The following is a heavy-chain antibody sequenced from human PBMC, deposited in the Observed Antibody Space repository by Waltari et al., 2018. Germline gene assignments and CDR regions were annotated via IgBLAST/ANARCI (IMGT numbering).Heavy chain of an antibody. CDR1: GGTFKSQA. J-gene: IGHJ6*01. V-gene: IGHV1-69*01. CDR2: IFVSFGTA. CDR3: ASLNYASGGYYYGMDV. D-gene: IGHD3-10*01. Sequence: QVQLEQSGAEVKKPGSSVKVSCKASGGTFKSQAISWVRKAPGQGLEWVGGIFVSFGTANDAHIFQEKVRIPADESTSAVYLELSSLRSEDTAVYYCASLNYASGGYYYGMDVWGQGTTVVVSS.